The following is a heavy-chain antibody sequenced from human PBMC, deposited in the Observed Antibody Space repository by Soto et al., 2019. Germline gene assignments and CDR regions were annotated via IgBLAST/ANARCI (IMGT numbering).Heavy chain of an antibody. D-gene: IGHD2-15*01. CDR1: GYSFTSYW. V-gene: IGHV5-51*01. CDR3: ARPYRYCSGGSCTMGAFDI. Sequence: GESLKISCKGSGYSFTSYWIGWVRQMPGKGLEWMEIIYPGDSDTRYRPSFQGQVTISADKSISTAYLQWSSLKASDTAMYYCARPYRYCSGGSCTMGAFDIWGQGTMVTVSS. J-gene: IGHJ3*02. CDR2: IYPGDSDT.